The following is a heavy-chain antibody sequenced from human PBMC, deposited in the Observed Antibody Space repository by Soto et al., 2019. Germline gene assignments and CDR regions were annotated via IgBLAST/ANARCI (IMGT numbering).Heavy chain of an antibody. CDR3: ARGKTGSYYYYYGMEV. CDR2: INHSGST. CDR1: GGSFSGYY. V-gene: IGHV4-34*01. Sequence: SETLSLTCAVYGGSFSGYYWSWIRQPPGKGLEWIGEINHSGSTNYNPSLKSRVTISVDTSKNQFSLKLSSVTAADTAVYYCARGKTGSYYYYYGMEVWGQGTTVTVS. J-gene: IGHJ6*02. D-gene: IGHD3-10*01.